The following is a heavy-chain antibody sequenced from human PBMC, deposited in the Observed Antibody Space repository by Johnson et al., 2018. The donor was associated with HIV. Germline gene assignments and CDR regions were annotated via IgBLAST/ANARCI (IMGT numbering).Heavy chain of an antibody. CDR2: IYSGDRT. V-gene: IGHV3-66*01. J-gene: IGHJ3*02. D-gene: IGHD6-19*01. Sequence: VQLVESGGGLVQPGGSLRLSCAASGFTFSSYWMHWVRQAPGKGLEWVSVIYSGDRTYYADAVKGRFTISRDKSMNTLYLQMKSLRAEDMAVYYCARDRYSSGWFLDACDIWGQGTRVTVSS. CDR3: ARDRYSSGWFLDACDI. CDR1: GFTFSSYW.